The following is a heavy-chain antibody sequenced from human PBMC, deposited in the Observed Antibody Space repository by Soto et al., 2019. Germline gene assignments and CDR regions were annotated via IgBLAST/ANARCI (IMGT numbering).Heavy chain of an antibody. CDR2: ISWDGGST. V-gene: IGHV3-43*01. CDR3: AKDVTVSGDYGMDV. Sequence: HPGGSLRLSCAASGFTFDDYTMHWVRQAPGKGLEWVSLISWDGGSTYYADSVKGRFTISRDNSKNSLYLQMNSLRTEDTALYYCAKDVTVSGDYGMDVWGQGTTVTVSS. CDR1: GFTFDDYT. D-gene: IGHD3-10*01. J-gene: IGHJ6*02.